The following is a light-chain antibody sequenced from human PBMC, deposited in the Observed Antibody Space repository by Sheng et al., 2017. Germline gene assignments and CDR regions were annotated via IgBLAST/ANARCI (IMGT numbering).Light chain of an antibody. CDR2: GAS. V-gene: IGKV3-15*01. CDR1: QSVTSN. Sequence: EILMTQSPATLSVSPGERATLSCRASQSVTSNLAWYQQKPGQAPRVLIYGASTRATGIPGRFSGSGSGTEFTLTISSLQSEDFAVYYCQQYNNWPRTFGP. J-gene: IGKJ3*01. CDR3: QQYNNWPRT.